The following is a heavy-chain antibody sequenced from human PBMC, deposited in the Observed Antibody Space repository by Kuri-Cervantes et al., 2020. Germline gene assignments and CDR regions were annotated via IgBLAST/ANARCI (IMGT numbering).Heavy chain of an antibody. CDR3: ASIVWELQSLDY. J-gene: IGHJ4*02. V-gene: IGHV3-30*03. Sequence: GESLKISCAASGFTFSSYGMHWVRQAPGKGLEWVAVISYDGSNKYYADSVKGRFTIFRDNSKNTLYLQMNSLRAEDTAVYYCASIVWELQSLDYWGQETLVTVSS. CDR1: GFTFSSYG. D-gene: IGHD1-26*01. CDR2: ISYDGSNK.